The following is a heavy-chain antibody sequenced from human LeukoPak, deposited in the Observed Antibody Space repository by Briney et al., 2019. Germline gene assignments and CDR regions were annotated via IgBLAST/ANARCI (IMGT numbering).Heavy chain of an antibody. CDR3: ARHGDSSNWYGRHFDY. CDR2: IYYSGST. V-gene: IGHV4-30-4*01. D-gene: IGHD6-13*01. J-gene: IGHJ4*02. CDR1: GGSISSGDYY. Sequence: SQTLSLTCTVSGGSISSGDYYWSWIRQPPGKGLEWIGYIYYSGSTNYNPSLKSRVTISVDTSKNEFSLNLSSVTAADTAVYYCARHGDSSNWYGRHFDYWGRGMLVTVSS.